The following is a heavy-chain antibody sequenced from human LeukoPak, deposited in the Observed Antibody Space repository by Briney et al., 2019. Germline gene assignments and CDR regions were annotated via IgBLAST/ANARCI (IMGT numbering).Heavy chain of an antibody. D-gene: IGHD3-3*01. Sequence: PGGPLRLSCAASGFTSNDDTMHWVRQTPGRGLEWVSFITWKTHRTNYADSVKGRFTVSRDNRKDSLYLQMNSLSTEDTGLYHCASEVGYRSLGYLGQGTLVTVSS. V-gene: IGHV3-43*01. J-gene: IGHJ4*02. CDR1: GFTSNDDT. CDR2: ITWKTHRT. CDR3: ASEVGYRSLGY.